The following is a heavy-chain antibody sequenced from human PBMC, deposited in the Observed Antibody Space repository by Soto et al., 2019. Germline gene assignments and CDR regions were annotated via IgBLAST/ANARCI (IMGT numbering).Heavy chain of an antibody. CDR3: ARHSNEYRKSLDY. CDR2: IYYSGSS. CDR1: GSSISCYS. V-gene: IGHV4-59*08. Sequence: PSETLSLTCTVSGSSISCYSWSWIRQPPGKGLEWIAYIYYSGSSISNPSLKSRVTISVDTSKNQFSLKLSSVTAADTAVYYCARHSNEYRKSLDYWGQGTLVTVSS. J-gene: IGHJ4*02. D-gene: IGHD1-1*01.